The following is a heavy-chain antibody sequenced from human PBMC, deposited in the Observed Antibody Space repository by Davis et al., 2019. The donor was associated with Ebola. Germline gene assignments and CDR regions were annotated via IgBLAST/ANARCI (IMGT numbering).Heavy chain of an antibody. J-gene: IGHJ4*02. CDR3: ARDRYSDGSGYFFEQSH. CDR2: IIPVFGIP. D-gene: IGHD3-22*01. V-gene: IGHV1-69*13. Sequence: SSVKVSCKASGCTFSSYAISWVRQAPGQGLDWMGVIIPVFGIPKYAQKFQGRVTITADESTSTAYMELSSLRSEDTAVYYCARDRYSDGSGYFFEQSHWGQGTLVTVSS. CDR1: GCTFSSYA.